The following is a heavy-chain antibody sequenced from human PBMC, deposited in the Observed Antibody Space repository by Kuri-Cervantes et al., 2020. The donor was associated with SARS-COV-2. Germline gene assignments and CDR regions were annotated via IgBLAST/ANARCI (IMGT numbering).Heavy chain of an antibody. Sequence: ASVKVSCKASGYTFTDYYINWVRLAPGQGLEWMGWTSPNSGGTDYAQRYQGWVTMTRDTSTRTAFMELNRLTSDDTAVYFCARGGKHHHILRFLESFHFDSWGQGTLVTVSS. J-gene: IGHJ4*02. V-gene: IGHV1-2*04. CDR1: GYTFTDYY. D-gene: IGHD3-3*01. CDR2: TSPNSGGT. CDR3: ARGGKHHHILRFLESFHFDS.